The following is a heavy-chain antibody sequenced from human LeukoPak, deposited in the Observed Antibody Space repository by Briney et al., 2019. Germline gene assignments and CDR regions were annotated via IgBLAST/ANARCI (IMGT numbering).Heavy chain of an antibody. Sequence: GGSMRLSCAASGFILSSYWMSWVRQAPGKGLEWVANIKQDGSEKYYVDSVKGRFTISRDNAKNSLYLQMNSLRAEDTAVYYCAKGGFRYFAPWGQGTLVTVSS. CDR3: AKGGFRYFAP. J-gene: IGHJ5*02. CDR2: IKQDGSEK. V-gene: IGHV3-7*04. CDR1: GFILSSYW. D-gene: IGHD3-16*02.